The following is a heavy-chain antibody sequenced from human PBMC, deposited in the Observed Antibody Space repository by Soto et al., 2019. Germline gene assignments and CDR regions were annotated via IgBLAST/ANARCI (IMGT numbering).Heavy chain of an antibody. Sequence: QVQLVESGGGVVQPGRSLRLSCAASGFTFSSYAMHWVSQAPGKGLEWVEVISYDGSNKYYSDSVKGRFTIYRDNSQHTLYLQMNSLIAEDTAVYYCAREDFWSGYYPENWCDTWGQGTLVTVSS. CDR1: GFTFSSYA. J-gene: IGHJ5*02. D-gene: IGHD3-3*01. CDR2: ISYDGSNK. V-gene: IGHV3-30-3*01. CDR3: AREDFWSGYYPENWCDT.